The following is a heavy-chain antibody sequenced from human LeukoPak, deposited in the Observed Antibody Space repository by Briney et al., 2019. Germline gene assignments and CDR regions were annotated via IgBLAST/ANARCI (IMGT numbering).Heavy chain of an antibody. CDR3: ARRRHTIFPTPYYMDV. J-gene: IGHJ6*03. CDR2: IRCDGSTT. V-gene: IGHV3-30*02. Sequence: GGSLRLSCAASGFTFRSYGMHWVPQAPGKGLECVACIRCDGSTTYYADSVKGRVTISRDNSKNTLYLQMNSLRAEDTAVYFSARRRHTIFPTPYYMDVWGKGTTVTISS. CDR1: GFTFRSYG. D-gene: IGHD3-9*01.